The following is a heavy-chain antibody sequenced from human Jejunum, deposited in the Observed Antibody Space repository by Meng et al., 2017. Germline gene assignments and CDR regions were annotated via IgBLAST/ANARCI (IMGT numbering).Heavy chain of an antibody. D-gene: IGHD1-26*01. J-gene: IGHJ4*02. CDR1: GYSFTSPDYH. Sequence: QVQLQGPGPGLVKLSQTLSLTCTVPGYSFTSPDYHWSWIRQRPEKGLEWIGYIYYSGSTYYNPSLKSRVSISGDTSNKQFSLKLTSVTAADTAVYYCARSPYSGSALPFFDYWGQGSLVTVSS. CDR2: IYYSGST. CDR3: ARSPYSGSALPFFDY. V-gene: IGHV4-30-4*01.